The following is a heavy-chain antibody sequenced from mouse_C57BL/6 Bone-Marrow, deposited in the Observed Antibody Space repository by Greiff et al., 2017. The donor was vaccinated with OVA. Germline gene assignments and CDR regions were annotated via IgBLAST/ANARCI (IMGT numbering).Heavy chain of an antibody. D-gene: IGHD1-1*01. CDR1: GYSFTGYF. V-gene: IGHV1-20*01. J-gene: IGHJ4*01. Sequence: VQLQQSGPELVKPGDSVKISCKASGYSFTGYFMNWVMQSHGKSLEWIGRINPYNGDTFYNQKFKGKATLTVDKSSSTAHMELRSLTSEDSAVYYCARYYYYGSRGYAMDYWGQGTSVTVSS. CDR2: INPYNGDT. CDR3: ARYYYYGSRGYAMDY.